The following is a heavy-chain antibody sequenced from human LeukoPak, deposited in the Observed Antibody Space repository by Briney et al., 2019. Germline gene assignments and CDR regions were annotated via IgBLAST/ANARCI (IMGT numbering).Heavy chain of an antibody. V-gene: IGHV4-39*01. Sequence: SETLSLTCTVSGGSISSSIYYWGWIRQPPGKGLEWIGSIYYGGDTYYNPSLKSRVTMSVDTSKNQFSLKLSSVTAADTAVYYCARQTTLAAAVSNAFDIWGQGTMVTVSS. CDR2: IYYGGDT. D-gene: IGHD6-13*01. CDR3: ARQTTLAAAVSNAFDI. J-gene: IGHJ3*02. CDR1: GGSISSSIYY.